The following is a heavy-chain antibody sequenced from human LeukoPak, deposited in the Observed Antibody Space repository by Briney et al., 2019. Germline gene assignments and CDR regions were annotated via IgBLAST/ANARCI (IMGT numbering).Heavy chain of an antibody. D-gene: IGHD3-22*01. CDR3: ARAPPRESYDSSAYYV. Sequence: GVSLRLSCAASGFTFSSYSMNWVRQAPGKGLEGVSSISSSSSYIYYADSVKCRFTISRDNAKNSLYLQMNSLRAEDTAVYSCARAPPRESYDSSAYYVWGQGTLVTVSS. CDR2: ISSSSSYI. J-gene: IGHJ4*02. V-gene: IGHV3-21*01. CDR1: GFTFSSYS.